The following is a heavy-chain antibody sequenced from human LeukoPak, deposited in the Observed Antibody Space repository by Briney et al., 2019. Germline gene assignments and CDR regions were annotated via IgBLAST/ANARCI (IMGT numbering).Heavy chain of an antibody. D-gene: IGHD3-3*01. Sequence: ASVTVSCKASGYTFTSYYMHWVRQAPGQGLEWMGIINPSGGSTSYAQKFQGRVTMTRDTSTSTVYMELSSLRSEDTAVYYCATLGGYYDFWSGYHDYWGQGTLVTVST. J-gene: IGHJ4*02. CDR2: INPSGGST. CDR3: ATLGGYYDFWSGYHDY. CDR1: GYTFTSYY. V-gene: IGHV1-46*01.